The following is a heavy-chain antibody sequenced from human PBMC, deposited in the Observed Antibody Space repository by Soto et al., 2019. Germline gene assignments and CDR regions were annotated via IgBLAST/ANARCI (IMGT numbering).Heavy chain of an antibody. D-gene: IGHD3-10*01. Sequence: GGSLRLSCAASGFTFSSYGMSWVRQAPGKGLEWVSAISGNGGSTYYTDSVKGRFTISRDNSKNTLYLQMNSLRAEDTAIYYCAKGGVRITNFFDYWGQGTLVNVSS. J-gene: IGHJ4*02. CDR3: AKGGVRITNFFDY. V-gene: IGHV3-23*01. CDR2: ISGNGGST. CDR1: GFTFSSYG.